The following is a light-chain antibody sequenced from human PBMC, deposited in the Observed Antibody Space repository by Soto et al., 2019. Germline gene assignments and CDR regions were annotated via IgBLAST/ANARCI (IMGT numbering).Light chain of an antibody. V-gene: IGLV2-11*01. Sequence: QSVLTQPRSVSGSPGQSVTISCTGTSSDVGGYNCVSWYQQHPGKAPKLMIYDVSKRPSGVPDRFSGSKSGNTASLTISGLQAEDEADYYCCSYAGSYTVVFGGGTQLTVL. CDR2: DVS. CDR3: CSYAGSYTVV. CDR1: SSDVGGYNC. J-gene: IGLJ2*01.